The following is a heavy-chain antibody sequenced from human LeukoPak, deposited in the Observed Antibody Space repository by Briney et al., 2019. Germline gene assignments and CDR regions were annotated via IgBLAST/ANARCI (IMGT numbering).Heavy chain of an antibody. V-gene: IGHV3-74*01. J-gene: IGHJ3*02. Sequence: GGSLRLSCAASGFTFSRYWMHWVRQAPGKGLVWVSRIDSDGGSTSYADSVKGRFTISRDNAKNTLYLQMNSLRAEDTAVYYCASYGSYYGARYVFDIWGQGTVVTVSS. CDR2: IDSDGGST. CDR3: ASYGSYYGARYVFDI. D-gene: IGHD1-26*01. CDR1: GFTFSRYW.